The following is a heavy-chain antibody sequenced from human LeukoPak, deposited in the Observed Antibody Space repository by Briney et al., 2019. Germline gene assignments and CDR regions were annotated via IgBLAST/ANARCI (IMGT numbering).Heavy chain of an antibody. V-gene: IGHV3-30*03. CDR2: ISYDGSDK. D-gene: IGHD3-16*02. Sequence: GRSLRLSCAASGFTFSSYGMHWVRQAPGKGLEWVAVISYDGSDKYYADSVKGRFTISRDNSKNTLYLQVNSLRAEDTAVYYCARDGVREITFGGVIATLDYWGQGTLVTVSS. CDR3: ARDGVREITFGGVIATLDY. CDR1: GFTFSSYG. J-gene: IGHJ4*02.